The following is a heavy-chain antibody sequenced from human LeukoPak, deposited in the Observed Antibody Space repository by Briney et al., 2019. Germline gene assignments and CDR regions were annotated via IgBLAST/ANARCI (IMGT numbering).Heavy chain of an antibody. CDR1: GFTFSNYA. J-gene: IGHJ4*02. V-gene: IGHV3-23*01. D-gene: IGHD2-15*01. Sequence: RGSLRLSCAASGFTFSNYAMTWVRQAPGKGLEWVSGTSGTGDSIYYADSVKGRFTISRDNSKNMLYLHMENLTAEDTAVYYCAKDVIIRVAVSRGLDSWGQGTLVTVSS. CDR2: TSGTGDSI. CDR3: AKDVIIRVAVSRGLDS.